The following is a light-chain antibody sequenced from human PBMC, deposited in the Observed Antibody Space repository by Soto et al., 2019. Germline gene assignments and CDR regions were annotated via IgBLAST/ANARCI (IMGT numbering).Light chain of an antibody. CDR2: GAS. V-gene: IGKV3-15*01. CDR1: QSVSSN. Sequence: EIVMTQSPATLSVSPGERATLSCRASQSVSSNLAWYQQKPGQAPRLLIYGASNRATGIPARFSGSGSGTEFTLTISSLQSEDFAVYNCQQYNNWLFTFGPGTKVDIK. CDR3: QQYNNWLFT. J-gene: IGKJ3*01.